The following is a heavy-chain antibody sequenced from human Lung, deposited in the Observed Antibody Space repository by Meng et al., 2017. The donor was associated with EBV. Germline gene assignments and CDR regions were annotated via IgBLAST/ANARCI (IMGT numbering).Heavy chain of an antibody. V-gene: IGHV1-69*08. Sequence: QDELVQPGAKVKQTGSSVKAASNASGGTLTSSTISWVRQPLGQGLEWMGRIIPILGIANYAQKFQGRVTITAYNSTSTAYMELSSLRSEDTAVYYCARDEGGWLTAPDYWGQGTLVTVSS. CDR1: GGTLTSST. D-gene: IGHD5-24*01. CDR3: ARDEGGWLTAPDY. CDR2: IIPILGIA. J-gene: IGHJ4*02.